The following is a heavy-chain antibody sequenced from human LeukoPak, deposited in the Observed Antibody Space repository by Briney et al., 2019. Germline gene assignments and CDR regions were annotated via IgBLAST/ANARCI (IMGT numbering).Heavy chain of an antibody. V-gene: IGHV4-59*01. CDR1: GASIRSYY. Sequence: SETLSPTCTVSGASIRSYYWSWIRQPPGKGLEWIGYVDYSGSTNYSPSLRSRVTISVDTSKKQISLKLSSVTAADTAIYFCARENTDSDLLTGSFDCWGQGTLVTVSS. D-gene: IGHD3-9*01. CDR2: VDYSGST. CDR3: ARENTDSDLLTGSFDC. J-gene: IGHJ4*02.